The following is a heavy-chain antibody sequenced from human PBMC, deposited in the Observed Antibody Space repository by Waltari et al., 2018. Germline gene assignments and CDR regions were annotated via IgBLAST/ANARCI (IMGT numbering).Heavy chain of an antibody. CDR2: VQRSGRT. CDR3: ARDRGRGIYLDS. Sequence: QLQLQESGPGLVKPSGTLSRTCAVSGDSMSSTDWWSWVRQSPGKGLEWIGQVQRSGRTNYNPSFASRVTMSVDTSTNQFSLKVTSATAADTAVYFCARDRGRGIYLDSWGQGTLVTVSP. CDR1: GDSMSSTDW. D-gene: IGHD2-15*01. V-gene: IGHV4-4*02. J-gene: IGHJ4*02.